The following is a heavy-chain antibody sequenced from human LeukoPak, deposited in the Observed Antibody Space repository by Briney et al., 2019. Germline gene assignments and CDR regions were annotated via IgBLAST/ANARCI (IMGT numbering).Heavy chain of an antibody. V-gene: IGHV3-30-3*02. J-gene: IGHJ4*02. D-gene: IGHD2-15*01. CDR3: AKQLGYCSDGSCYFPY. CDR2: ISYHASNK. Sequence: GGSLRLSCAASGFTFNNYAVHWVRQAPGKGLEWVAVISYHASNKYYADSVKGRFTISRDNSKSTLCLQMNSLRAEDTAVYYCAKQLGYCSDGSCYFPYWGQGTLVTVSS. CDR1: GFTFNNYA.